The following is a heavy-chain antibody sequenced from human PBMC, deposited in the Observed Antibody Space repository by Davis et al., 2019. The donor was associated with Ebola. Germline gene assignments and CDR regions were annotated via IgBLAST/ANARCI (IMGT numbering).Heavy chain of an antibody. CDR1: GFTFSSYG. J-gene: IGHJ6*02. Sequence: GESLKISCAASGFTFSSYGMHWVRQAPGKGLEWVAVIWYDGSNKYYADSVKGRFTISRDNSKNTLYLQMNSLRAEDTAVYYCARDLAVVVPAAILYYYYGMDVWGQGTTVTVSS. D-gene: IGHD2-2*02. V-gene: IGHV3-33*01. CDR2: IWYDGSNK. CDR3: ARDLAVVVPAAILYYYYGMDV.